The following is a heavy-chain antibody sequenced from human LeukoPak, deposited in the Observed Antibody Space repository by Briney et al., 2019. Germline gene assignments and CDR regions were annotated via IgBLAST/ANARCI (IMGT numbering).Heavy chain of an antibody. D-gene: IGHD3-9*01. Sequence: GSSVTVSFTPSAYTFTPYAISWVRQAPGQRREWMGRIIPKFGTAKYAQRFRGRVTITADKSTTTAYMELSSLRSEDTAVYYCARAIYYDVMTGYYDYYSYYMDVWGDGTTVTVSS. CDR1: AYTFTPYA. J-gene: IGHJ6*03. V-gene: IGHV1-69*06. CDR3: ARAIYYDVMTGYYDYYSYYMDV. CDR2: IIPKFGTA.